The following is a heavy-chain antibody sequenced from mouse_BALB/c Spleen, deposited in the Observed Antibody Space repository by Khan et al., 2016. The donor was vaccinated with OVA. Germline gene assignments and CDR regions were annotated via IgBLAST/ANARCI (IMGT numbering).Heavy chain of an antibody. Sequence: EVELVESGGDVVKPGGSLKLSCAASGFTFSTYGMSWVRQTPDKRLEWVATVSTGGHYTYYPDTVKGRFTIPRDNAKNTLYLQMNSLKSEDTAMFYCARLAYYYDSEGFAYWGQGTLVTVSA. CDR2: VSTGGHYT. CDR3: ARLAYYYDSEGFAY. D-gene: IGHD1-1*01. J-gene: IGHJ3*01. CDR1: GFTFSTYG. V-gene: IGHV5-6*01.